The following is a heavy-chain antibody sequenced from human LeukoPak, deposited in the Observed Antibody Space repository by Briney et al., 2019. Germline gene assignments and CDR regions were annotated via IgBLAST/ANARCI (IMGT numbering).Heavy chain of an antibody. Sequence: ASVKVSCKVSGYTLTELSMHWVRQARGKGLEWMGGFDPEDGETIYAQKFQGRVTMTEDTSTDTAYMELSSLRSEDTAVYYCATGPIAVAGTKSAFDPWGQGTLVTVSS. D-gene: IGHD6-19*01. CDR1: GYTLTELS. CDR2: FDPEDGET. J-gene: IGHJ5*02. CDR3: ATGPIAVAGTKSAFDP. V-gene: IGHV1-24*01.